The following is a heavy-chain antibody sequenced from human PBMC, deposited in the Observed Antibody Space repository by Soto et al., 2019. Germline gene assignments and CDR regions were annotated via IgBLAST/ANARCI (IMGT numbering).Heavy chain of an antibody. CDR2: INAGNGNT. Sequence: ASVKVSCKASGYTFNSYAMNWVRQAPGQRLEWMGWINAGNGNTKYSQKFQGRVTITRDTSASTAYMELSSLRSEDTAVDYCARDPGYSYGYNWGQGTLVTFSS. J-gene: IGHJ4*02. V-gene: IGHV1-3*01. D-gene: IGHD5-18*01. CDR1: GYTFNSYA. CDR3: ARDPGYSYGYN.